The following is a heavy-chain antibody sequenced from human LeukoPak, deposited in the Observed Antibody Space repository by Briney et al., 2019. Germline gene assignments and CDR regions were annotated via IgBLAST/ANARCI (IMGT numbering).Heavy chain of an antibody. CDR2: MNPNSGNT. CDR3: ARVLFGWYET. D-gene: IGHD3-10*01. V-gene: IGHV1-8*01. Sequence: ASVKVSCKASGYTFTSYDINWVRQATGQGLEWMGWMNPNSGNTGYAQKLQGRVTMARNTSISTAYMELSSLRSEDTAVYYCARVLFGWYETWGQGTLVTVSS. CDR1: GYTFTSYD. J-gene: IGHJ5*02.